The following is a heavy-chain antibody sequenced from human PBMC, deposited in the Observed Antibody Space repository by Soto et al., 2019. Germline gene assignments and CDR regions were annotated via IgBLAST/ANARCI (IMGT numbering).Heavy chain of an antibody. J-gene: IGHJ6*02. D-gene: IGHD2-2*01. V-gene: IGHV4-30-4*01. CDR1: GGSISSGDYY. Sequence: LCLTCTVSGGSISSGDYYWSWIRQPPGKGLEWIGSIYYSGSTYYNPSLKSRVTLSVDTSKNQFSLKLSSVTAADTAVYYCARFVKSVVVPAGSGSIDFWGHGTTVTVSS. CDR2: IYYSGST. CDR3: ARFVKSVVVPAGSGSIDF.